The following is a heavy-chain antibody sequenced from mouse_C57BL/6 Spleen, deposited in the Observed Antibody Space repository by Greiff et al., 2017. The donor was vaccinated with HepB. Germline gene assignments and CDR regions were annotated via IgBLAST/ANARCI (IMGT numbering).Heavy chain of an antibody. V-gene: IGHV1-50*01. Sequence: VQLQQPGAELVKPGASVKLSCKASGYTFTSYWMQWVKQRPGQGLEWIGEIDPSDSYTNYNQKFKGKATLTVDTSSSTAYMQLSSLTSEDSAVYYCARERNSSAPAWFAYWGQGTLVTVSA. CDR3: ARERNSSAPAWFAY. CDR1: GYTFTSYW. D-gene: IGHD3-2*02. CDR2: IDPSDSYT. J-gene: IGHJ3*01.